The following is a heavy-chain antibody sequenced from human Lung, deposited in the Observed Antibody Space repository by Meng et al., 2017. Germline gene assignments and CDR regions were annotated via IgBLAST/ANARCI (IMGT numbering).Heavy chain of an antibody. CDR3: VRRTYSSGWYFDY. CDR1: GGSFSGYY. V-gene: IGHV4-34*02. Sequence: LQQWGAGLLKPSATLSRTCAVYGGSFSGYYWSWIRQPPGKGLEWIGEIIDSGSTNYNPSLKNRVTISVDTSKNQFSLRVTSVTAADRAVYYCVRRTYSSGWYFDYWGQGTLVTVSS. J-gene: IGHJ4*02. CDR2: IIDSGST. D-gene: IGHD6-19*01.